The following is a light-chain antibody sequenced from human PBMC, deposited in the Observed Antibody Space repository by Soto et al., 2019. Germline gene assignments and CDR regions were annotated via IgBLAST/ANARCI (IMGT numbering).Light chain of an antibody. J-gene: IGKJ2*01. CDR2: DAS. CDR1: QRINRW. Sequence: DIPMTQSPSTLSASVGDRVTITCRASQRINRWLAWYQQKPGKAPQLLIYDASNLESGVPSRFSGSGSGTEFTLTITSLQPDDFATYYCQQYNTYLYTFGQGTRLDIK. CDR3: QQYNTYLYT. V-gene: IGKV1-5*01.